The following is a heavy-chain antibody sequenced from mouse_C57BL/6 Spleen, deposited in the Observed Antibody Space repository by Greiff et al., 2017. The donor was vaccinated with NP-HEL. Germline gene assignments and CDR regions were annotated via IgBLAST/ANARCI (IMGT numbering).Heavy chain of an antibody. CDR3: ARDYYTFGAMDY. CDR2: IDPANGKT. CDR1: GFNIKTTY. D-gene: IGHD2-12*01. V-gene: IGHV14-3*01. Sequence: VQLQQSVAELVRPGASVKLSCTVFGFNIKTTYMPWGKQRPEQGLEWIGRIDPANGKTKFAPKFQGKATITADTSSNTAYLQLSSLTSEDTAIYYWARDYYTFGAMDYWGQGTSVTVSS. J-gene: IGHJ4*01.